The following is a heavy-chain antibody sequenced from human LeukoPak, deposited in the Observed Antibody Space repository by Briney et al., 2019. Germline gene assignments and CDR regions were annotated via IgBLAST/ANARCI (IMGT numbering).Heavy chain of an antibody. CDR1: GGTFSSYA. CDR2: IIPIFGTA. Sequence: SVKVSCKASGGTFSSYAISWVRQAPGQGLEWMGGIIPIFGTANYAQKFQGRVTITADKSTSTAYMELSSLRSEDTAVYYCAREAITIFGVVRTQTTYGPHRFDPWGQGTLVTVSS. V-gene: IGHV1-69*06. CDR3: AREAITIFGVVRTQTTYGPHRFDP. J-gene: IGHJ5*02. D-gene: IGHD3-3*01.